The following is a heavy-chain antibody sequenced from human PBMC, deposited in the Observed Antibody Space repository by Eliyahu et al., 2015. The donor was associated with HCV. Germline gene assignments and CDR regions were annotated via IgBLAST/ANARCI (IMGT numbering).Heavy chain of an antibody. CDR1: GFTFXSYA. D-gene: IGHD2/OR15-2a*01. CDR2: ISGSGGST. V-gene: IGHV3-23*01. Sequence: EVQLLESGGGLVQPGGSLRLSCAASGFTFXSYAMSWVRQAPGKGLEWVSGISGSGGSTYYADSVKGRFTISRDNSKNTLYLQMNSLRAEDTAVYYCAKGVESYYFLFDYWGQGTLVTVSS. CDR3: AKGVESYYFLFDY. J-gene: IGHJ4*02.